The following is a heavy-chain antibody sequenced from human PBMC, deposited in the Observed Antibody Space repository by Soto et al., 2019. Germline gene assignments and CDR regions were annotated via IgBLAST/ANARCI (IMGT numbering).Heavy chain of an antibody. D-gene: IGHD3-3*01. J-gene: IGHJ4*02. CDR2: ISYDGSNK. Sequence: GGSLRLSCAASGFTFSSYGMHWVRQAPGKGLEWVAVISYDGSNKYYADSVKGRFTISRDNSKNTLYLQMNSLRAEDTAVYYCAKDFAPFGVVITPYFDYWGQGTLVTVSS. CDR3: AKDFAPFGVVITPYFDY. V-gene: IGHV3-30*18. CDR1: GFTFSSYG.